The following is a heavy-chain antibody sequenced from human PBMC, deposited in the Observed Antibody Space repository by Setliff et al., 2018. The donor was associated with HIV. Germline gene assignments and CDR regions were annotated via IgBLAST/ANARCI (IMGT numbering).Heavy chain of an antibody. CDR1: GGSIKSYS. CDR3: ARAMRGVVVTNMYYYYGMDV. Sequence: LSLTCTVSGGSIKSYSWSWIRQPAGKGLEWIGSIYHSGSTYYNPSLKSRVTISVDTSKNQFSLKLSSVTAADTAVYYCARAMRGVVVTNMYYYYGMDVWGQGTTVTVSS. D-gene: IGHD2-21*02. J-gene: IGHJ6*02. V-gene: IGHV4-4*07. CDR2: IYHSGST.